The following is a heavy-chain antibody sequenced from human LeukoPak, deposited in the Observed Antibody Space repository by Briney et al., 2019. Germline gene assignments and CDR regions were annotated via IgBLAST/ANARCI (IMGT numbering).Heavy chain of an antibody. V-gene: IGHV3-23*01. CDR1: GFTFSSYA. D-gene: IGHD2-21*01. Sequence: GSLRLSCAASGFTFSSYAMSWVRQAPGKGLEWVSAISGSGGSTYYADPVKGRFTISSDNSKNTLYLQMNSLRAEDPAVYYCAKDRAYCGGECYPGSVFEYWGQGTLVTVSS. CDR2: ISGSGGST. CDR3: AKDRAYCGGECYPGSVFEY. J-gene: IGHJ4*02.